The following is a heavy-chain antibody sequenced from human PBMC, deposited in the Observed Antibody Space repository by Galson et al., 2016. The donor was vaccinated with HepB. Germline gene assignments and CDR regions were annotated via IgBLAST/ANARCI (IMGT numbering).Heavy chain of an antibody. CDR3: VRWGYSLFDY. V-gene: IGHV4-59*08. J-gene: IGHJ4*02. Sequence: SETLSLTCIVSGGSISSYYWTWIRQPPGKGLEWIGYISYSGRNNYNPSLKSRVTISVDTSKNQLSLKLSSVTAADTAVYYCVRWGYSLFDYWGRGSLVTVSS. CDR2: ISYSGRN. CDR1: GGSISSYY. D-gene: IGHD5-18*01.